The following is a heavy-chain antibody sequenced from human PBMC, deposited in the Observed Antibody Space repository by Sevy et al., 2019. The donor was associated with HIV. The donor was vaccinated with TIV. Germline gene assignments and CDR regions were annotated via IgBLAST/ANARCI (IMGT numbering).Heavy chain of an antibody. J-gene: IGHJ4*02. D-gene: IGHD6-19*01. CDR3: ETDLEERAGYCSGWYGGG. CDR1: GYTLTELS. Sequence: ASVKVSCKVSGYTLTELSMHWVRQAPGKGLEWMGGFDPEDGETIYAQKFQGRVTMTEDTSTDTAYMELSSLRSEDTAVYYCETDLEERAGYCSGWYGGGWGQGTLVTVSS. V-gene: IGHV1-24*01. CDR2: FDPEDGET.